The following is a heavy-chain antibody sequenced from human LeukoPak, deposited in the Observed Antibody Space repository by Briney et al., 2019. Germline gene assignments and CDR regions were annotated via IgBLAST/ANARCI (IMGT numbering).Heavy chain of an antibody. CDR1: GFTFSSYS. Sequence: PGGSLRLSCAVSGFTFSSYSMNWVRQAPGKGLEWISGIRGSGDTIYYADSKKRRPFTISRDNSKNTLYLHMNSLRAEDAAVYYCVRGSSGIAVRGIAWAWFDPWGQGTLVTVSS. V-gene: IGHV3-23*01. J-gene: IGHJ5*02. D-gene: IGHD3-10*01. CDR2: IRGSGDTI. CDR3: VRGSSGIAVRGIAWAWFDP.